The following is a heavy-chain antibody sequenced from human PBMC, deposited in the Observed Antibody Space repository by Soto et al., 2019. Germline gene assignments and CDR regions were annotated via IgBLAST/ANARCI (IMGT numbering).Heavy chain of an antibody. CDR3: ARGYCTNGVCYTFDY. D-gene: IGHD2-8*01. J-gene: IGHJ4*02. Sequence: ASVKVSCKASGYTFTSYGISWVRQAPGQGLEWMGWISAYNGNTNHAQKLQGRVTMTTDASTSTAYMELRSLRSDDTAVYYCARGYCTNGVCYTFDYWGQGTLVTVSS. V-gene: IGHV1-18*01. CDR2: ISAYNGNT. CDR1: GYTFTSYG.